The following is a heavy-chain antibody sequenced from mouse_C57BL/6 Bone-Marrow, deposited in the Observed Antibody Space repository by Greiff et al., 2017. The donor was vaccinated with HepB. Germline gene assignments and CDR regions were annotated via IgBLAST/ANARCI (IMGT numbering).Heavy chain of an antibody. CDR3: APDSLYAMDY. Sequence: QVQLKESGAELVRPGASVKMSCKASGYTFTSYNMHWVKQTPRQGLEWIGAIYPGNGDTSYNQKFKGKATLTVDKPSSTAYMQLSSLTSEDSAVYYCAPDSLYAMDYWGQGTSVTVSS. J-gene: IGHJ4*01. CDR2: IYPGNGDT. V-gene: IGHV1-12*01. D-gene: IGHD3-2*01. CDR1: GYTFTSYN.